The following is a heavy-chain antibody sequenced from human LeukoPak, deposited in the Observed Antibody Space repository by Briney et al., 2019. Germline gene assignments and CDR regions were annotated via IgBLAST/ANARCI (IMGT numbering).Heavy chain of an antibody. CDR2: ISYDGSNK. D-gene: IGHD6-13*01. J-gene: IGHJ4*02. CDR3: AKDSGSSWYTTYYFDY. CDR1: GFTFSSYG. V-gene: IGHV3-30*18. Sequence: PGRSLRLSCAASGFTFSSYGMHWVRQAPGKGLEWVAVISYDGSNKYYADSVKGRFTISRDNSKNTLYLQMNSLRAEDTAVYYCAKDSGSSWYTTYYFDYWGQGTLVTGSS.